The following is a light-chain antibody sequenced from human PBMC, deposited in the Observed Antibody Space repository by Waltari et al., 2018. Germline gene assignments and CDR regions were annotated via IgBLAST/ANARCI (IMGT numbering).Light chain of an antibody. CDR1: NTAIALFNY. CDR2: DVR. Sequence: QSALTQPRSVSGSPGQSVTISCTKTNTAIALFNYVSWYQQHPGKAPNLVIYDVRVRPSGVPDRFSGSRSGNTASLIISGLQPEDEADYYCSSFPGGSLVFGGGTELTVL. J-gene: IGLJ2*01. CDR3: SSFPGGSLV. V-gene: IGLV2-11*01.